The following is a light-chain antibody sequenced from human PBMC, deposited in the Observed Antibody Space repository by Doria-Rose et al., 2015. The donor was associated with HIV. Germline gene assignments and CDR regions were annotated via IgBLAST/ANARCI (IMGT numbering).Light chain of an antibody. V-gene: IGKV3-20*01. J-gene: IGKJ1*01. CDR2: DGS. CDR1: QSFSSTY. Sequence: TQSPGTLSLSPGERATLSCRASQSFSSTYLAWYQQKPGQAPSLLIYDGSTWATGIPDRFGASGSGTDFTLTINRLEPEDFALYYCHQYGTSWTFGQGTKVEI. CDR3: HQYGTSWT.